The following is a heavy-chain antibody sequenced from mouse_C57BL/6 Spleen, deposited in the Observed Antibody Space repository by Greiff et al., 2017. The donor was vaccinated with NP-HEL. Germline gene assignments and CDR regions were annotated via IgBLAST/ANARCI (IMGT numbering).Heavy chain of an antibody. Sequence: EVKLVESGGGLVQPKGSLKLSCAASGFSFNTYAMNWVRQAPGKGLEWVARIRSKSNNYATYYADSVKDRFTISRDDSESMLYLQMNNLKTEDTAMYYWVRACGSSSWFAYWGQRTLVTVSA. D-gene: IGHD1-1*01. V-gene: IGHV10-1*01. CDR2: IRSKSNNYAT. J-gene: IGHJ3*01. CDR3: VRACGSSSWFAY. CDR1: GFSFNTYA.